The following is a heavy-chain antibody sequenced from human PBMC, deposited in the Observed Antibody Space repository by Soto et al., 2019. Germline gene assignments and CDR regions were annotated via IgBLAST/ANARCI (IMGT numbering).Heavy chain of an antibody. CDR3: ARDTVMSYYDILTGPNFDY. CDR2: INHSGST. Sequence: SETLSLTCAVYGGSFSGYYWSWIRQPPGKGLEWIGEINHSGSTYYNPSLKSRVTISVDRSKNQFSLKLSSVTAADTAVYYCARDTVMSYYDILTGPNFDYWGQGTLVTVSS. CDR1: GGSFSGYY. V-gene: IGHV4-34*01. J-gene: IGHJ4*02. D-gene: IGHD3-9*01.